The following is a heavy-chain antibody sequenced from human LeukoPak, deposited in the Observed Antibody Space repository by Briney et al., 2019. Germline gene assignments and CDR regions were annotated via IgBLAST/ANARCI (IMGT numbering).Heavy chain of an antibody. CDR2: ITSTSGTI. CDR3: ATDPRPSSS. J-gene: IGHJ4*02. D-gene: IGHD6-13*01. V-gene: IGHV3-48*02. Sequence: GGSLRLSWAASGXTFSTYSVIWVRQAPGKGLEWISYITSTSGTIYYADSVKGRFTISRDNAKNSLFLQMNSPRDEDTAVYYCATDPRPSSSWGQGTLVTVSS. CDR1: GXTFSTYS.